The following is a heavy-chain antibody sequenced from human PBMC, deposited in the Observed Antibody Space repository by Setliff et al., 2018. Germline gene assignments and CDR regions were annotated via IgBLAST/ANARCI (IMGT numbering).Heavy chain of an antibody. Sequence: SGPTLVNPTETLTLTCTFSGFSLTTSGVGVGWIRQPPGKTLEWLARIDWDDAKYYRTSLKTRLTIAQDTSKKQVVLTMTNMDPVDTATYYCARINMVRGVPPHLDYWGQGTLVTVSS. CDR1: GFSLTTSGVG. CDR2: IDWDDAK. D-gene: IGHD3-10*01. J-gene: IGHJ4*02. V-gene: IGHV2-70*11. CDR3: ARINMVRGVPPHLDY.